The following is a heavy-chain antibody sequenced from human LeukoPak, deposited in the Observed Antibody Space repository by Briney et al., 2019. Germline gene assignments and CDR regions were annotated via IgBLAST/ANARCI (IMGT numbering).Heavy chain of an antibody. Sequence: GGSLRLSCAASGFTFSSYEMNWVRQAPGKGLEWVSYISSSGSTIYYADSVKGRFTISRENAKNSLYLQMNILRAEDTSVYYCAELGITMIGGVWGKGTTVTISS. CDR1: GFTFSSYE. V-gene: IGHV3-48*03. CDR3: AELGITMIGGV. J-gene: IGHJ6*04. D-gene: IGHD3-10*02. CDR2: ISSSGSTI.